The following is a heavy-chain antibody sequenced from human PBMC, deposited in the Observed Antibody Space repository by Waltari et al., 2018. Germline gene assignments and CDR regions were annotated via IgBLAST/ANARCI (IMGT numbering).Heavy chain of an antibody. CDR3: ARDKRPLSIAARPTFDY. CDR1: GYTFTSYA. J-gene: IGHJ4*02. V-gene: IGHV1-3*01. Sequence: QVQLVQSGAEVKKPGASVKVSCKASGYTFTSYAMHWVRQAPGQRLEWMGWINAGNGNTKYSQKFQGRVTITRDTSASTAYMELSSLRSEDTAVYYCARDKRPLSIAARPTFDYWGQGTLVTVSS. CDR2: INAGNGNT. D-gene: IGHD6-6*01.